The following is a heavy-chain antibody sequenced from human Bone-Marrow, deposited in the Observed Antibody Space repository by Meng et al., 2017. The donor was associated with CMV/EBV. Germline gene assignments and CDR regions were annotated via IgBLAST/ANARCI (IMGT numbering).Heavy chain of an antibody. D-gene: IGHD3-3*01. J-gene: IGHJ6*02. CDR3: ARGTYYDFWSGYYTGAGYYYGMDV. Sequence: GGSLRLSCAASGFTFSSYAMHWVRQAPGKGLEWVAVISYDGSNKYYADSVKGRFTISRDNSKNMLYLQMNSLRAEDTAVYYCARGTYYDFWSGYYTGAGYYYGMDVWGQGTTVTVSS. CDR2: ISYDGSNK. CDR1: GFTFSSYA. V-gene: IGHV3-30-3*01.